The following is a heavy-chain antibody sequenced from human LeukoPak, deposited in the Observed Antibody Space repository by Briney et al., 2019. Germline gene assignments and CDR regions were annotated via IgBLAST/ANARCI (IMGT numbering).Heavy chain of an antibody. CDR2: MAYDASFT. Sequence: PGGSLRLSCAASGFTFGSYAMHWVRQAPGKGLECVAIMAYDASFTYYADSVKGRFTISRDNSKSRLYLQMSSLTPDDTGVYFCARGGYSIYDSPPGDFWGLGTLVTVSS. V-gene: IGHV3-30*04. CDR3: ARGGYSIYDSPPGDF. J-gene: IGHJ4*02. D-gene: IGHD5/OR15-5a*01. CDR1: GFTFGSYA.